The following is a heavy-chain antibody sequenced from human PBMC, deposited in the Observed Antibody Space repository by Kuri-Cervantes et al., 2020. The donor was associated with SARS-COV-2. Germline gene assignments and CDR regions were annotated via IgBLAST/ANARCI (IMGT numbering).Heavy chain of an antibody. CDR2: IIPIFGTA. D-gene: IGHD5-18*01. V-gene: IGHV1-69*05. CDR1: GGTFSSYA. Sequence: SVKVSCKASGGTFSSYAISWVRQAPGQGLEWMGGIIPIFGTANYAQKFQGRVTITTDESTSTAYMELSSLRSEDTAVYYCASERGYSYGTFDYWGQGTLVTVSS. J-gene: IGHJ4*02. CDR3: ASERGYSYGTFDY.